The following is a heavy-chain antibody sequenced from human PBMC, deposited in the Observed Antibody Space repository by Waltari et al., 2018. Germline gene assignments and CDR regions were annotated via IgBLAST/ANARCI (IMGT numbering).Heavy chain of an antibody. CDR3: ARVATKTYSSPVPGRPYYYGMDV. J-gene: IGHJ6*02. Sequence: EEQLVESGGGLAQPGESLRLSCAASGFTFSRYWMDWVRQAPGKGLVWVSSIKGDVSRTTYAESVKGRFTSSRDNAKTTLYVQMNRLRAEDTAVYYCARVATKTYSSPVPGRPYYYGMDVWGQGTTVTVSS. V-gene: IGHV3-74*01. D-gene: IGHD6-19*01. CDR1: GFTFSRYW. CDR2: IKGDVSRT.